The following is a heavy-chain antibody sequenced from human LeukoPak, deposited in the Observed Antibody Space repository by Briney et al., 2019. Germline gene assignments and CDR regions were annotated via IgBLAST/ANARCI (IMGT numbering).Heavy chain of an antibody. J-gene: IGHJ4*02. CDR1: GGSISSYY. V-gene: IGHV4-59*01. CDR2: IYYSGST. D-gene: IGHD3-10*01. Sequence: PSETLSLTCTVSGGSISSYYWSWIRQPPGKGLEWIGYIYYSGSTNYNPSLKSRVTISVDTSKNQFSLKLSSVTAADTAVYYCARGSKPNYYGSGSYLYWGQGTLVTVSS. CDR3: ARGSKPNYYGSGSYLY.